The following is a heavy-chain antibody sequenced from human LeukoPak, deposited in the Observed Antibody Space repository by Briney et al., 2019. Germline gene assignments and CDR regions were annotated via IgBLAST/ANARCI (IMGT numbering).Heavy chain of an antibody. V-gene: IGHV1-2*02. CDR1: GYTFTGYY. D-gene: IGHD3-3*01. CDR2: INPNSGGT. J-gene: IGHJ4*02. Sequence: ASVKVSCKASGYTFTGYYMHWVRQPPGQGLEWMGWINPNSGGTNYAQKFQGRVTMTRDTSISTAYMELSRLRSDDTAVYYCARGGYDFWSGYSVPRYWGQGTLVTVSS. CDR3: ARGGYDFWSGYSVPRY.